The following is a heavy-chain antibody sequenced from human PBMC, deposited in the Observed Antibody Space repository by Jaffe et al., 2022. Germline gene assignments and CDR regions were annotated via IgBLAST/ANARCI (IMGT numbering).Heavy chain of an antibody. CDR3: ARAGIAVADFDY. J-gene: IGHJ4*02. D-gene: IGHD6-19*01. CDR1: GGTFSSYT. V-gene: IGHV1-69*02. CDR2: IIPILGIA. Sequence: QVQLVQSGAEVKKPGSSVKVSCKASGGTFSSYTISWVRQAPGQGLEWMGRIIPILGIANYAQKFQGRVTITADKSTSTAYMELSSLRSEDTAVYYCARAGIAVADFDYWGQGTLVTVSS.